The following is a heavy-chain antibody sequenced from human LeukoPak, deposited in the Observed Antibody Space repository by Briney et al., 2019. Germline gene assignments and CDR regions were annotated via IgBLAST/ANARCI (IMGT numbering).Heavy chain of an antibody. CDR2: ISWNSGSI. CDR1: GFTFDDYA. Sequence: GRSLRLSCAASGFTFDDYAMHWVRQAPGKGLEWVSGISWNSGSIGYADSVKGRFTISRDNAQNSLYLQMNSLGAEDTAVYYCVRDGTIFGVPVYFDFWGQGTLVTVSS. V-gene: IGHV3-9*01. CDR3: VRDGTIFGVPVYFDF. J-gene: IGHJ4*02. D-gene: IGHD3-3*01.